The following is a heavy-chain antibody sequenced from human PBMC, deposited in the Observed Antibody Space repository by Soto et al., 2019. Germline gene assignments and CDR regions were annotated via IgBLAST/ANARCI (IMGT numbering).Heavy chain of an antibody. CDR2: INPSGGST. J-gene: IGHJ4*02. V-gene: IGHV1-46*01. CDR1: GYTFTSYY. Sequence: ASVKVSCKASGYTFTSYYMHWVRQAPGQGLEWMGIINPSGGSTSYAQKFQGRVTMTRDTSTSTVYMELSGLRSEDTAVYYCARAGSLWFGMDYWGQGTLVTVSS. CDR3: ARAGSLWFGMDY. D-gene: IGHD3-10*01.